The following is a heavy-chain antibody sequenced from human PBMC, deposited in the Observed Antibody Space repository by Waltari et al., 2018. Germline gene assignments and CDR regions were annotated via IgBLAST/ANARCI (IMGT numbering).Heavy chain of an antibody. J-gene: IGHJ5*02. CDR3: ARTYSGDYEFWFDP. CDR1: GGSISTLHYN. CDR2: IYYTGKT. D-gene: IGHD1-26*01. V-gene: IGHV4-39*01. Sequence: QLQLHESGPGLVTSSETLSLSCTVPGGSISTLHYNWGWIRQAPGKGLEWSGSIYYTGKTYYNPSLKSRVTISVDTSKNQFSLRLTSVTAADTALYYCARTYSGDYEFWFDPWGQGTLVSVSS.